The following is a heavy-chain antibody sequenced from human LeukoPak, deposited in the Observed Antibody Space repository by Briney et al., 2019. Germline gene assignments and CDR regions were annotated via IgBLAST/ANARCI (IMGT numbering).Heavy chain of an antibody. CDR2: IYYSGRT. CDR1: GGSISSYY. Sequence: LETLSLTCTVSGGSISSYYWSWIRQPPGKGLEWIGYIYYSGRTNYNPSLKSRVTIPVDTSKNQFSLRLSSVTAADTAVYYCARDLGGSGNDYWGQGTLLPLFS. D-gene: IGHD3-10*01. J-gene: IGHJ4*02. V-gene: IGHV4-59*01. CDR3: ARDLGGSGNDY.